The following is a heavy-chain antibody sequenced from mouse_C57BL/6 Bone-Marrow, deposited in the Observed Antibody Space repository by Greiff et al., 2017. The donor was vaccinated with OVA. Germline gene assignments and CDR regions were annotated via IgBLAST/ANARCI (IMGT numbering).Heavy chain of an antibody. CDR2: INPGNGGT. CDR1: GYTFTSYW. Sequence: QVQLQQPGTELVKPGASVKLSCKASGYTFTSYWMHWVKQRPGQGLEWIGNINPGNGGTNYNEKFKSKATLTVDKSSNTAYMQLSSLTSEDSAVYYCARPSYDYDWAMDDWSKGTSVTVSS. V-gene: IGHV1-53*01. CDR3: ARPSYDYDWAMDD. D-gene: IGHD2-4*01. J-gene: IGHJ4*01.